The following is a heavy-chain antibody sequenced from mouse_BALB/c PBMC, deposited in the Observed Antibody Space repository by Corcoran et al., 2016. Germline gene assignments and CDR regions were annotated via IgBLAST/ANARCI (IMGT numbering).Heavy chain of an antibody. V-gene: IGHV1-26*01. D-gene: IGHD4-1*01. J-gene: IGHJ4*01. Sequence: EVHLQQSGPELVKPGASVKISCKASGYSFTGYYMHWVKQSHVKSLEWIGRINPYNGATSYNQNFKDKASLTVDKSSSTAYMELHSLTSEDSAVYYCARAPLANWDAMDYWGQGTSVTVSS. CDR3: ARAPLANWDAMDY. CDR1: GYSFTGYY. CDR2: INPYNGAT.